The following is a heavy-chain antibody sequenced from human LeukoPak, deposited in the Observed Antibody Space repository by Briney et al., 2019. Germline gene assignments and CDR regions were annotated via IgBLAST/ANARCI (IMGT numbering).Heavy chain of an antibody. Sequence: ASVKVSCKASGGTFSSYAISWVRQAPGQGLEWMGRINPNSGGTNYAQKFQGRVTMTRDTSISTAYMELSRLRSDDTAVYYWARDRAIFGVNRAGAAWFGPWGQGTLVTVSS. D-gene: IGHD3-3*01. CDR1: GGTFSSYA. CDR2: INPNSGGT. J-gene: IGHJ5*02. CDR3: ARDRAIFGVNRAGAAWFGP. V-gene: IGHV1-2*02.